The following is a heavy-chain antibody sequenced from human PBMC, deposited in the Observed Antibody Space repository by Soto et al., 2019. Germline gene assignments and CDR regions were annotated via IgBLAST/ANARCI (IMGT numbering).Heavy chain of an antibody. J-gene: IGHJ5*02. D-gene: IGHD2-2*01. CDR3: ARDLAIVVVPAAHNWFDP. CDR2: INHSGST. V-gene: IGHV4-34*01. CDR1: GVSFSGYY. Sequence: SETLSLTCAVYGVSFSGYYWSWIRQPPGKGLEWIGEINHSGSTNYNPSLKSRVTISVDTSKNQFSLKLSSVTAADTAVYYCARDLAIVVVPAAHNWFDPWGQGTLVTVSS.